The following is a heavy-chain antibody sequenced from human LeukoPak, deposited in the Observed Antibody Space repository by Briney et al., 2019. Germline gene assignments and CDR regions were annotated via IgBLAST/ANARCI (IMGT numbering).Heavy chain of an antibody. CDR1: GFTFSSYA. J-gene: IGHJ4*02. CDR3: ANSVNWNYGGYFDF. CDR2: ISGSGGST. D-gene: IGHD1-7*01. V-gene: IGHV3-23*01. Sequence: GGSLRLSCAVSGFTFSSYAMSWVRQAPGKGLEWVSSISGSGGSTYYADSAKGRFTISRHNSKNTLYLRMNSLRAEDTAVYYCANSVNWNYGGYFDFWGQGTLVTVSS.